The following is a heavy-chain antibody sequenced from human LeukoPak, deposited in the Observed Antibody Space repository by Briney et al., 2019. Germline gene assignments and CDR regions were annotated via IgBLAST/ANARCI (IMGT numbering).Heavy chain of an antibody. CDR2: IYSGGST. V-gene: IGHV3-66*02. Sequence: PGGSLRLSCAASGFTVSSNYMSWVRQAPGKGLEWVSVIYSGGSTYYADSGKGRFTISRDNSKNTLYLQMNSLRAEDTAVYYCARVEVSSSFPYYYYYMDVWGKGTTVTVSS. J-gene: IGHJ6*03. D-gene: IGHD6-6*01. CDR3: ARVEVSSSFPYYYYYMDV. CDR1: GFTVSSNY.